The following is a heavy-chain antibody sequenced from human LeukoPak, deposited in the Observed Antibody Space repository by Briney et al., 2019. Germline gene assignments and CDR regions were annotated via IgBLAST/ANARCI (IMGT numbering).Heavy chain of an antibody. V-gene: IGHV3-53*01. J-gene: IGHJ4*02. CDR2: IYGVDGT. Sequence: GGSLRLSCAASGVNVSSHYMNWVRRAPGKGLEWVSVIYGVDGTSYADSVKGRFTISRDNSKNTVYLQMNSLRAEDTAVCYCASDLVYWGQGTLVTVSS. CDR3: ASDLVY. CDR1: GVNVSSHY. D-gene: IGHD2-8*02.